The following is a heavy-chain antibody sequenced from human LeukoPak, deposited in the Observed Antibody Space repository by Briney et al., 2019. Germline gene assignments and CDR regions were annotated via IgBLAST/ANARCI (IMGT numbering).Heavy chain of an antibody. CDR1: GGSFSGYY. J-gene: IGHJ5*02. Sequence: SETLSLTCAVYGGSFSGYYWSWIRQPPGGGLEWIGEINHSGSTNYNPSLKSRVTISVDTSKNQFSLKLSSVTAADTAVYYCARALRTGKLNWFDPWGQGTLVTVSS. V-gene: IGHV4-34*01. D-gene: IGHD5-12*01. CDR2: INHSGST. CDR3: ARALRTGKLNWFDP.